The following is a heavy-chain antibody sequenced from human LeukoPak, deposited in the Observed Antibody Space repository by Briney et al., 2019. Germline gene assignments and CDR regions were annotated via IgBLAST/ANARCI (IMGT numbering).Heavy chain of an antibody. CDR2: ISSSGSTI. Sequence: GGSLRLSCAASGFTFSSYEMNWVRQAPGKGLEWVSYISSSGSTIYYADSVKGRFTISRDNSKNTLYLQMNSLRAEDTAVYYCAKDRDYYFDYWGQGTLVTVSS. D-gene: IGHD2-21*02. V-gene: IGHV3-48*03. CDR1: GFTFSSYE. J-gene: IGHJ4*02. CDR3: AKDRDYYFDY.